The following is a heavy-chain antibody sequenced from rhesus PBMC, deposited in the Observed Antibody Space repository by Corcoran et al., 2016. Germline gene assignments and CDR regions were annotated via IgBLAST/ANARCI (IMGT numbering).Heavy chain of an antibody. CDR1: GYSISSASY. CDR3: ARRGSDYDNGNNYFDY. V-gene: IGHV4-99*01. Sequence: QVQLQESGPGLVQPSETLSLTCAVSGYSISSASYWNWIRQPPGKGLEYIGYIDGSREKPAYNPPLSNRVTISKGTSKTQFSLRLSSVTAADTAVYYCARRGSDYDNGNNYFDYWGQGVLVTVSS. D-gene: IGHD3-28*01. CDR2: IDGSREKP. J-gene: IGHJ4*01.